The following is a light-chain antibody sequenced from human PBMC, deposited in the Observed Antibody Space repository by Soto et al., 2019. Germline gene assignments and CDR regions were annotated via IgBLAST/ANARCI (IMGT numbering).Light chain of an antibody. CDR2: DAS. Sequence: EIVLTQSPATLSLSPGERATLSCRASQSVSRSLVWYQQKPGQAPRLLIYDASNRATGIPARFSGSGSGTDFTLTISSLEPEDFAVYYCQQRSNWPTFGGGTKVEIK. CDR1: QSVSRS. CDR3: QQRSNWPT. J-gene: IGKJ4*01. V-gene: IGKV3-11*01.